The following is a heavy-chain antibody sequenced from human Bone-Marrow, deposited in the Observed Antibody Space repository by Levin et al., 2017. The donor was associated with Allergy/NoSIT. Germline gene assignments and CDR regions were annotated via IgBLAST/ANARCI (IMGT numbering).Heavy chain of an antibody. Sequence: SETLSLTCAVYGGSLSDYHWTWIRQPPGKGLEWIADINYRGNTNYNPSLKSRVTTSIDTCKNQVSLKLTSVTAADTAVYYCARPPYSFGFDTWGQGTMVTVSS. CDR3: ARPPYSFGFDT. CDR2: INYRGNT. CDR1: GGSLSDYH. V-gene: IGHV4-34*01. D-gene: IGHD5-12*01. J-gene: IGHJ3*02.